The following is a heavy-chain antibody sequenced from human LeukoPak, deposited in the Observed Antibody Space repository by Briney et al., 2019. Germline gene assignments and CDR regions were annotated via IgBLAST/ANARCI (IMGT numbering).Heavy chain of an antibody. D-gene: IGHD3-22*01. V-gene: IGHV3-23*01. Sequence: PGESLRLSWAVYRLTLGSLSMGWVRPAAGKWMEWVSSISSGGGRTYYGDSGKGRFTISRDNPKNTLYLQMNSLRAEDTAVYYCANRYDSSGYYPMYPFDYWGQGTLVTVSS. CDR1: RLTLGSLS. CDR3: ANRYDSSGYYPMYPFDY. CDR2: ISSGGGRT. J-gene: IGHJ4*02.